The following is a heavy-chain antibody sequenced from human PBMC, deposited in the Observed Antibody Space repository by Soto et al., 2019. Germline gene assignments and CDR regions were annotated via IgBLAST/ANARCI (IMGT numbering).Heavy chain of an antibody. CDR2: IIPIFGTA. CDR1: GGTFSSYA. V-gene: IGHV1-69*01. J-gene: IGHJ6*02. D-gene: IGHD6-13*01. Sequence: QVQLVQSGAEVKKPGSSVKVSCKASGGTFSSYAISWVRQAPGQGLEWMGGIIPIFGTANYAQKFQGRVTITADESTSTAYMELSSLRSEDTAVYYCARDGGSWPHPDYYYYYGMDVWGQGTTVTVSS. CDR3: ARDGGSWPHPDYYYYYGMDV.